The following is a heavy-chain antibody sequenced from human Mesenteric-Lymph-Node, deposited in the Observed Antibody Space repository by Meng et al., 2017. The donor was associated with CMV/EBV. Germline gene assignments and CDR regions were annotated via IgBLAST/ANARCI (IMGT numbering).Heavy chain of an antibody. CDR2: INGNGGST. CDR1: GFTFSSYS. V-gene: IGHV3-23*01. J-gene: IGHJ4*02. Sequence: GESLKISCAASGFTFSSYSMNWVRQAPGKGLEWVSAINGNGGSTYYADSVKGRFTISRDNSKNTLYVQMNSLRADDTAKYYCARVRYSTGWQFDFWGQGTLVTVSS. D-gene: IGHD6-19*01. CDR3: ARVRYSTGWQFDF.